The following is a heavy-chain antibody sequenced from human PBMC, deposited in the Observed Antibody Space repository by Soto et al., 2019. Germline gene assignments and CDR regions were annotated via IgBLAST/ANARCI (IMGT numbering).Heavy chain of an antibody. CDR1: GFTVSGND. Sequence: GGSMRLSCAASGFTVSGNDLSWIRQAPGKGLEWVSSIGSSGGAIYYADSVKGRFTISRDNTKDSLYLHMSSLRAEDTAIYYCASHHSSGWLYFDSWGQGTLVTVSS. V-gene: IGHV3-11*01. CDR3: ASHHSSGWLYFDS. D-gene: IGHD6-19*01. CDR2: IGSSGGAI. J-gene: IGHJ4*02.